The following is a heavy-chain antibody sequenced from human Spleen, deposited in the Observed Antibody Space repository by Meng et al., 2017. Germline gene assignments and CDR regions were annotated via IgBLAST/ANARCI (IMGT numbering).Heavy chain of an antibody. CDR1: GFIFRNYA. V-gene: IGHV3-30-3*01. D-gene: IGHD5-18*01. CDR3: SLERETALDF. CDR2: ISYDGSYK. J-gene: IGHJ4*02. Sequence: QVQLVESGGGVVQPGTSLRLSCAASGFIFRNYAMHWVRQAPGKGLEWVAVISYDGSYKNYADSVKGRFTISRDNSKNTLYLQMDSLRAEDTAVYYCSLERETALDFWGQGTLVTVSS.